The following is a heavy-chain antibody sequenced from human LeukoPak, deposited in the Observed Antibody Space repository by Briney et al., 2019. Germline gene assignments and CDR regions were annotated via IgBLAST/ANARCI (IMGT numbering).Heavy chain of an antibody. V-gene: IGHV3-48*02. CDR2: ISSSSRNI. Sequence: HPGWSLRLSCAASGFTFSTYSMNWVRQAPGKGLEWVAYISSSSRNIYHADSVKGRFTISRDNVKNSLYLQMNSLRDEDAAVYYCARNMGDYWGQGTLVTVSS. D-gene: IGHD2/OR15-2a*01. J-gene: IGHJ4*02. CDR3: ARNMGDY. CDR1: GFTFSTYS.